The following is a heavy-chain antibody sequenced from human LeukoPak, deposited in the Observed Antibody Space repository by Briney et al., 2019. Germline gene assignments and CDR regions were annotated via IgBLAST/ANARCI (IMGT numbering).Heavy chain of an antibody. J-gene: IGHJ4*02. CDR2: ISSSSYI. CDR1: GFTFSSYS. CDR3: ARENLAAAGTFDY. Sequence: GGSLRLSCAASGFTFSSYSMNWVRQAPGKGLEWVSSISSSSYIYYADSVKGRFTISRDNAKNSLYLQMNSLRAEDTAVYYCARENLAAAGTFDYWGQGTLVTVSS. D-gene: IGHD6-13*01. V-gene: IGHV3-21*01.